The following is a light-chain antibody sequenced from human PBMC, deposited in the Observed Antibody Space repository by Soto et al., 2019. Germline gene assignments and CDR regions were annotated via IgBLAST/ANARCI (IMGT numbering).Light chain of an antibody. J-gene: IGKJ4*01. CDR1: QSVSSDY. V-gene: IGKV3-20*01. CDR3: QQYGNSVT. Sequence: IVLTQSPGTQSLSPGERATLACRASQSVSSDYLAWYQHKPGQAPRLLIYGGSRASGVPDRFSGGGSGTDLSLTISRLEPEDFAVYYCQQYGNSVTFGGGTRVEIK. CDR2: GGS.